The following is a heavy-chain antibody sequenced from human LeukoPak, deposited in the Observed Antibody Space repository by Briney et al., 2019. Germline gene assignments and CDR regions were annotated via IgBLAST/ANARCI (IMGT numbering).Heavy chain of an antibody. CDR1: GGSISSSSYY. CDR3: ATLRSITVIVVVSPGLFDY. D-gene: IGHD3-22*01. CDR2: IYYSGST. V-gene: IGHV4-39*01. J-gene: IGHJ4*02. Sequence: SETLSLTCTVSGGSISSSSYYWGWIRQPPGKGLEWVGSIYYSGSTYYNPSLKGRVAISVDTSKNQPSLKLSSVTAADTAVYYCATLRSITVIVVVSPGLFDYWGQGTLVTVSS.